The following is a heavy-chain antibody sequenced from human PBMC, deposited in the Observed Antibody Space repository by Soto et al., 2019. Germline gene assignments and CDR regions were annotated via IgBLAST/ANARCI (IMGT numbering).Heavy chain of an antibody. J-gene: IGHJ4*02. CDR2: IIPIFGTA. V-gene: IGHV1-69*13. CDR3: ARLGATKGSFDY. Sequence: SVKVSCKASGGTFSSYAISWVRQAPGQGLEWMGGIIPIFGTANYAQKFQGRVTITADESTSTAYMELSSLRSEDTAVYYCARLGATKGSFDYWGQGTLVTVSS. D-gene: IGHD1-26*01. CDR1: GGTFSSYA.